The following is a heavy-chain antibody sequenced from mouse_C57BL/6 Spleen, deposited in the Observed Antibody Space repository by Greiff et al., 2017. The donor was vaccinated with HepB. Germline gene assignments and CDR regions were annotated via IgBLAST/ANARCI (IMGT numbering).Heavy chain of an antibody. CDR3: AREGVYGSSYGAMDY. J-gene: IGHJ4*01. V-gene: IGHV5-6*01. CDR2: ISSGGSYT. Sequence: EVKLQESGGDLVKPGGSLKLSCAASGFTFSSYGMSWVRQTPDKRLEWVATISSGGSYTYYPDSVKGRFTISRDNAKNTLYLQMSSLKSEDTAMYYCAREGVYGSSYGAMDYWGQGTSVTVSS. D-gene: IGHD1-1*01. CDR1: GFTFSSYG.